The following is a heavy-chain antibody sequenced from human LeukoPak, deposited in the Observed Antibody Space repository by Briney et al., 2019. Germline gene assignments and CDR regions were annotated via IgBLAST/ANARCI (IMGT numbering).Heavy chain of an antibody. CDR3: ARELNLLLWFGGLDF. J-gene: IGHJ4*02. Sequence: GASVKVSCKASGYTFSNFRMHWVRQAPGQSLEWMGWINVGNGDTEYSQKFQGRVAFTRDTSTSTAYMELSSLTSEDTAMYYCARELNLLLWFGGLDFWGQGTLVTVSS. D-gene: IGHD3-10*01. CDR2: INVGNGDT. V-gene: IGHV1-3*01. CDR1: GYTFSNFR.